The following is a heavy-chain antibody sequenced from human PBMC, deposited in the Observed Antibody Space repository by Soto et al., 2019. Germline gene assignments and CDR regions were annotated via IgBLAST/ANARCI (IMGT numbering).Heavy chain of an antibody. J-gene: IGHJ4*02. D-gene: IGHD4-17*01. Sequence: QVQLVQSGAEVKKPGASVKVSCMASGYTLTRYYMHWVRQAPGQGLEWMGMINPSGGSTTYAQKFQGRVTMTRDTSPSTVYMELTSLRSEDTAVYYCARRGLFDYWGQGTLVTVSS. CDR3: ARRGLFDY. CDR1: GYTLTRYY. CDR2: INPSGGST. V-gene: IGHV1-46*01.